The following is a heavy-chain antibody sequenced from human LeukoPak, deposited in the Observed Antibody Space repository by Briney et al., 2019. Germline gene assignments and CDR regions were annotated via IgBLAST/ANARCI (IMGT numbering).Heavy chain of an antibody. J-gene: IGHJ3*01. CDR2: ISSSSSYI. CDR3: ARDIRREMAIPFDV. V-gene: IGHV3-21*06. D-gene: IGHD5-24*01. CDR1: GFTFSSYS. Sequence: GGSLRLSCTASGFTFSSYSMNWGRQAPGEGLEGGSSISSSSSYIYYADSVKGRFTISRDNAKNSLYLQMNSLRVEDTAVYHCARDIRREMAIPFDVWGQGTLVTVSS.